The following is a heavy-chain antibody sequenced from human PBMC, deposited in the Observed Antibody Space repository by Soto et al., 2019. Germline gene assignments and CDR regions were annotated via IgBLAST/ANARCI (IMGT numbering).Heavy chain of an antibody. J-gene: IGHJ4*02. Sequence: PGGSRRLSCAASGFTFGNYWMHWVRQAPGKGLEWVSRMNIDGSSTNYADSVKGRFTVSXXXAXXTXXLXXNSXRAEDTAVYYCATAEVDYWGPGSLVTVSS. CDR1: GFTFGNYW. V-gene: IGHV3-74*01. CDR3: ATAEVDY. CDR2: MNIDGSST.